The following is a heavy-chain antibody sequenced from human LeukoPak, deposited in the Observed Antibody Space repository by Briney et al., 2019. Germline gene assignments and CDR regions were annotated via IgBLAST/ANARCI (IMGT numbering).Heavy chain of an antibody. D-gene: IGHD1-1*01. Sequence: GGSLRLSCDGSGFNFGAYAIFWVRQAPGKGLEWVAAIRYDGTKTYYVDSVKGRFTVSRDNSRNTATLEMASLTLADTGTYYCTLEYNNSGFDFWGQGNLVTVSP. CDR2: IRYDGTKT. J-gene: IGHJ4*02. CDR3: TLEYNNSGFDF. CDR1: GFNFGAYA. V-gene: IGHV3-30*03.